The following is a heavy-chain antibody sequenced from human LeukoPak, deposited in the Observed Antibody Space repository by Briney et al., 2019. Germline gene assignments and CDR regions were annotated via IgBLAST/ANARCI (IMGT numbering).Heavy chain of an antibody. V-gene: IGHV5-51*01. CDR2: IYPGDSDT. CDR1: GYSFTSYW. Sequence: GESLKISCKGSGYSFTSYWIGWVRQMPGKGLEWMEIIYPGDSDTRYSPSFQGQVTISADKSISTAYLQWSSLKASDTAMYYCARTGDSSGYSWYFDLWGRGTLVTVSS. D-gene: IGHD3-22*01. CDR3: ARTGDSSGYSWYFDL. J-gene: IGHJ2*01.